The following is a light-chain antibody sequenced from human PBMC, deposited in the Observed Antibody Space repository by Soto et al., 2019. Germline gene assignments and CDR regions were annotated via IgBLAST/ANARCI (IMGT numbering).Light chain of an antibody. CDR2: GAS. CDR3: QQYNNWPPWT. CDR1: QSVGSN. Sequence: EIVMTQSPGTLSVSPGERATLSCRASQSVGSNLAWYQQKPGQAPRLLIYGASTRATGIPARFSGSESGTEFALTISSLQSEDFAVYYCQQYNNWPPWTFGQGTKVEIK. J-gene: IGKJ1*01. V-gene: IGKV3-15*01.